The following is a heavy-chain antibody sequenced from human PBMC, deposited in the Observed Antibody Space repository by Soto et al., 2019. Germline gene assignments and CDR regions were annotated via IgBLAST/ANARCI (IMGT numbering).Heavy chain of an antibody. CDR2: LNPNGGGT. D-gene: IGHD6-6*01. Sequence: QVQVVQSGAEVKKPGASVKVSCKASGYTFTGYYLHWVRQAPGQGLEWLGWLNPNGGGTNYAQDFLGRVTMTRDASIHTAYLELTRLRSEDTAVYCCAREGIAARIPTDWGHGTLVTVAS. V-gene: IGHV1-2*02. J-gene: IGHJ4*01. CDR3: AREGIAARIPTD. CDR1: GYTFTGYY.